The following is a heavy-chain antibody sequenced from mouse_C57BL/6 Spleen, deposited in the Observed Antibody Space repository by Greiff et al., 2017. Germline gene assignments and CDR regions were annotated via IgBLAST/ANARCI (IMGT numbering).Heavy chain of an antibody. Sequence: VQLQQPGAELVKPGASVKLSCKASGYTFTSYWMHWVKQRPGQGLEWIGMIHPNSGSSNYNENFTSKATLTVDKSSSTAYMQLSSLTSEDSAVYYCARKSSSDYWGQGTTLTVSA. CDR1: GYTFTSYW. D-gene: IGHD1-1*01. V-gene: IGHV1-64*01. J-gene: IGHJ2*01. CDR3: ARKSSSDY. CDR2: IHPNSGSS.